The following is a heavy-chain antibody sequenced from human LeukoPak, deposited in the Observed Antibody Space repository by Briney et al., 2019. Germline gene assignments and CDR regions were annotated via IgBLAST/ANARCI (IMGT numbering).Heavy chain of an antibody. J-gene: IGHJ5*02. V-gene: IGHV1-18*01. CDR3: ARGGEQEGWFDP. Sequence: ASVKVSCKASGYTFTSYGISWVRQARGQGLEWMGWISGYNGNTNYAQKLQGRVTMTTDTSTTTAYMELRSLRSDDTAVYYCARGGEQEGWFDPWGQGTLVTVSS. D-gene: IGHD1/OR15-1a*01. CDR1: GYTFTSYG. CDR2: ISGYNGNT.